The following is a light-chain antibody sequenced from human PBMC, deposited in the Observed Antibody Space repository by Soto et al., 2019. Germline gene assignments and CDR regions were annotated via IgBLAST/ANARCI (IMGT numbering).Light chain of an antibody. CDR1: QSVDSRY. CDR3: QQYGTAPYT. V-gene: IGKV3-20*01. J-gene: IGKJ2*01. CDR2: GTS. Sequence: ENVVTQSPGTLSLSPGEGVTLSCRASQSVDSRYLAWYQQKPGQPPRLLIHGTSNRASAIPDRFRGSGSGTDLTLTISRLEPDDFAVYYCQQYGTAPYTFGQGTTLEF.